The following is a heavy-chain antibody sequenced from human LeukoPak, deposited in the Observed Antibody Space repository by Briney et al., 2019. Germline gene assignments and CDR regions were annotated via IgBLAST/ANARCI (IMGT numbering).Heavy chain of an antibody. CDR3: ARGGGDS. CDR1: GFTFSRHC. J-gene: IGHJ4*02. Sequence: GGSLRLSCAASGFTFSRHCMSWVRQAPGKGLEWVANIKQDGSEKHYVDSVKGRFIISRDNTKNSVHLQMNGLRAEDTAVYYCARGGGDSWGQGTLVTVSS. D-gene: IGHD3-3*01. CDR2: IKQDGSEK. V-gene: IGHV3-7*01.